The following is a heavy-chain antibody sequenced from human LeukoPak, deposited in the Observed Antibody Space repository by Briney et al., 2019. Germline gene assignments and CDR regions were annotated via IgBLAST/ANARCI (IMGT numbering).Heavy chain of an antibody. CDR1: GYSLTELS. D-gene: IGHD3-22*01. CDR3: APILFALDSSAYYPY. CDR2: FDPEDGET. V-gene: IGHV1-24*01. Sequence: ASVKVSCKVLGYSLTELSMHWVRQAPGKGLEWMGGFDPEDGETLYAQKFQGRVTMTEDTSTDTAYMELSSLRSEDTAVYYCAPILFALDSSAYYPYWGQGSLITVSS. J-gene: IGHJ4*02.